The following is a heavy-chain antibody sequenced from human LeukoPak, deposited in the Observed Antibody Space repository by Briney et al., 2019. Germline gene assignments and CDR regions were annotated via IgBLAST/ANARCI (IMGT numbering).Heavy chain of an antibody. CDR1: GGAISSYY. D-gene: IGHD3-10*01. J-gene: IGHJ5*02. CDR2: IYTTGRT. CDR3: ARDLPSYYFDSGNMFDP. V-gene: IGHV4-4*07. Sequence: SENLSLTCTVSGGAISSYYWSWIRQPAAKGLEWIGRIYTTGRTDYSASLKSRVTMSVDTSNNQFSLKLSSVTAADTAVYYCARDLPSYYFDSGNMFDPWGQGILVTVSS.